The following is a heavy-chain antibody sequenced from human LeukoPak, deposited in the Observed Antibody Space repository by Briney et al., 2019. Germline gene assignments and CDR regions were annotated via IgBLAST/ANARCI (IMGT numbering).Heavy chain of an antibody. CDR2: IRYDGSNK. J-gene: IGHJ4*02. CDR3: AKAWIQLWQFDY. V-gene: IGHV3-30*02. D-gene: IGHD5-18*01. CDR1: GFTFSSYG. Sequence: GGSLRLSCAASGFTFSSYGMHWVRQAPGKGLEWVAFIRYDGSNKYYADSVKGRFTISRDNSKNTLYLQMNSLRAEDTAVYYCAKAWIQLWQFDYRGQGTLVTVSS.